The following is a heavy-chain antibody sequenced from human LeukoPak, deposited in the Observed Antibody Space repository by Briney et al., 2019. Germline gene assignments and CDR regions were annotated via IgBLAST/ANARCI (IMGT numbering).Heavy chain of an antibody. Sequence: GGSLSLSCAASGFTFNDHAMRWVRQPPGKGLEWVSLISWDGSDTYYTDSVRGRFTISRDNSKKSLYRQMNILRPEETDFYYCSKAEGAHQPFDSWGKGPLVSVS. CDR2: ISWDGSDT. J-gene: IGHJ4*02. V-gene: IGHV3-43*01. CDR1: GFTFNDHA. D-gene: IGHD1-26*01. CDR3: SKAEGAHQPFDS.